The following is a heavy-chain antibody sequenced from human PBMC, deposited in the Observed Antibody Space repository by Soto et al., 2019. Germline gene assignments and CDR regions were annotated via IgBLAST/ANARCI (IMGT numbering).Heavy chain of an antibody. J-gene: IGHJ6*02. V-gene: IGHV1-18*01. Sequence: ASVKVSCKASGYTFTSYDINWVRQATGQGLEWMGWISAYNGNTNYAQKLQGRVTMTTDTSTSTAYMELRSLRSDDTAVYYCARTYQLNAFYGMDVWGQGTTVTVSS. D-gene: IGHD2-2*01. CDR2: ISAYNGNT. CDR3: ARTYQLNAFYGMDV. CDR1: GYTFTSYD.